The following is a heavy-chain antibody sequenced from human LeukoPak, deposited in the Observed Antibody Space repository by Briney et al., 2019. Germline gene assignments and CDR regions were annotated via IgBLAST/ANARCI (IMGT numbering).Heavy chain of an antibody. V-gene: IGHV3-9*01. Sequence: PGGSLRLSCAASGFTFDDFAIHWVRQAPGTGLEWVSGISWDSVNIGYADSVKGRFTISRDNAKNSLYMQMNSLRLEDTAVYYCARGPGNTDLRTPFEYWGQGTLVTVSS. CDR3: ARGPGNTDLRTPFEY. CDR1: GFTFDDFA. CDR2: ISWDSVNI. J-gene: IGHJ4*02.